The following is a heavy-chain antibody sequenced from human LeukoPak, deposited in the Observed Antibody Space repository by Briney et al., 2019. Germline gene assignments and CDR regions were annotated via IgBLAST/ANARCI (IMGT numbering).Heavy chain of an antibody. Sequence: GGSLRLSCAASGFTFSSYAMHWVRQAPGKGLEWVAVISYDGSNKYYADSVKGRFTISRDNPKNTLYLQMNSLRAEDTAVYFCAKRGVVIRVILVGFHKEAYYFDSWGQGALVTVSS. CDR2: ISYDGSNK. D-gene: IGHD3-22*01. CDR1: GFTFSSYA. J-gene: IGHJ4*02. V-gene: IGHV3-30*07. CDR3: AKRGVVIRVILVGFHKEAYYFDS.